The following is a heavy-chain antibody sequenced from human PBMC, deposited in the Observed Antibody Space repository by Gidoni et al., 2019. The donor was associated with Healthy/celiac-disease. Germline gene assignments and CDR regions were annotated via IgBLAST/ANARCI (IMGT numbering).Heavy chain of an antibody. D-gene: IGHD2-2*01. CDR3: ARGEIVVVPAAMNYYYYGMDV. V-gene: IGHV3-21*01. CDR1: GFTFSSYS. CDR2: ISSSSSYI. Sequence: EVQLVESGGGLVKPGWSLSLSCAASGFTFSSYSMNWVRQAPGKGLEWVSSISSSSSYIYYADSVKGRFTISRDNAKNSLYLQMNSLRAEDTAVYYCARGEIVVVPAAMNYYYYGMDVWGQGTTVTVSS. J-gene: IGHJ6*02.